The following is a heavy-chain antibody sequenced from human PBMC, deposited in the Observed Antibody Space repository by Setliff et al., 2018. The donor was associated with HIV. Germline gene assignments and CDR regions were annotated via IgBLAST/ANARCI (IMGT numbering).Heavy chain of an antibody. CDR2: INAGNGNT. CDR1: GGRFSNYG. CDR3: AREGKFRYYYYMDV. Sequence: ASVKVSCKASGGRFSNYGISWVRQAPGQRLEWMGWINAGNGNTKYSQKFQGRVTFTRDTSASTAYMELSSLRSEDMAVYYCAREGKFRYYYYMDVWGKGTTVTVSS. D-gene: IGHD3-10*01. J-gene: IGHJ6*03. V-gene: IGHV1-3*01.